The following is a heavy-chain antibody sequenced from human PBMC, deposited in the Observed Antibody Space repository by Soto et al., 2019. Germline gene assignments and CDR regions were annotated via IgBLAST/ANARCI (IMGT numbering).Heavy chain of an antibody. CDR3: ARDPSEGRVGNWFES. V-gene: IGHV3-21*01. CDR2: ISSSTSYV. D-gene: IGHD2-2*01. J-gene: IGHJ5*01. CDR1: GFTFSRCG. Sequence: GGSLRLSCAASGFTFSRCGMNWVRQAPGKGLEWVSSISSSTSYVYYADSVKGRFSVSRDNAKKILYLEMYALRTEDTAVYYCARDPSEGRVGNWFESWGQGTLVTVSS.